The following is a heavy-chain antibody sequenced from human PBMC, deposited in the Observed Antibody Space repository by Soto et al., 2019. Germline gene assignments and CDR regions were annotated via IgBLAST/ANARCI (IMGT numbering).Heavy chain of an antibody. D-gene: IGHD6-19*01. Sequence: GGSLRLSCVDPGFTFTTYALHWIRQAPGKGLEWVAVISPNGNNQYYADSVKGRFTISRDNSKNTLYLQMNSLRAEDTAVYYCARDKSPPIAVAGTNIDYWGQGTLVTVSS. CDR1: GFTFTTYA. CDR2: ISPNGNNQ. CDR3: ARDKSPPIAVAGTNIDY. J-gene: IGHJ4*02. V-gene: IGHV3-30*04.